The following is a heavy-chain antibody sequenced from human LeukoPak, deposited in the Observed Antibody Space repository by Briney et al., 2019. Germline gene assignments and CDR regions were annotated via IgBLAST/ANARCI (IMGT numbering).Heavy chain of an antibody. J-gene: IGHJ4*02. CDR2: IYYSGST. CDR1: GGSISSYY. D-gene: IGHD3-10*01. V-gene: IGHV4-59*12. CDR3: ARAVTKKTMVRGPYYFDY. Sequence: SETLSLTCTVSGGSISSYYWSWIRQPPGKGLEWIGYIYYSGSTNYNPSLKSRVTISVDRSKNQFSLKLSSVTAADTAVYYCARAVTKKTMVRGPYYFDYWGQGTLVTVSS.